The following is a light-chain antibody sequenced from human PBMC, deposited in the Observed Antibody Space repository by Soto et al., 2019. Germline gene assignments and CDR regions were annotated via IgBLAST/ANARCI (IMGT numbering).Light chain of an antibody. CDR3: HVYDYISAGFT. CDR2: DAS. Sequence: DIQMTQSPSSLFASIGDRVTITCQASQDIRQYLNWYQQKPGKAPKLLIYDASRLETGVPSRFSGSGSGTDFTFTVSSLQPEDIATYYCHVYDYISAGFTFGPGTKVDLK. CDR1: QDIRQY. V-gene: IGKV1-33*01. J-gene: IGKJ3*01.